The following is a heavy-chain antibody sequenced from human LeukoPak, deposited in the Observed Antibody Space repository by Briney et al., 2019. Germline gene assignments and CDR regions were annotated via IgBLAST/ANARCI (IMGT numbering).Heavy chain of an antibody. D-gene: IGHD6-19*01. CDR3: ARQLGQWLVRGDFDY. J-gene: IGHJ4*02. CDR2: ISAYNGNT. CDR1: GYTFTSYG. Sequence: GASEKVSCKASGYTFTSYGISWVRQAPGQGLEWMGWISAYNGNTNYAQKLQGRVTMTTDTSTSAAYMELTSLRSDDTAVYYCARQLGQWLVRGDFDYWGQGTLVTVSS. V-gene: IGHV1-18*01.